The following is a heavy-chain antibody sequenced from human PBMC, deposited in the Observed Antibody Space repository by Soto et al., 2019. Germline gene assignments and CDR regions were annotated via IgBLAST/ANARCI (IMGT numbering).Heavy chain of an antibody. J-gene: IGHJ3*02. V-gene: IGHV3-15*07. Sequence: GGSLRLSCAASGFTFSNAWMNWVRQAPGKGLEWVGRIKSKTDGGTTDYAAPVKGRFTISRDDSKNTLYLQMNSLKTEDTAVYYCTTGFLVGATIVSAFDIWGQGTMVTVSS. D-gene: IGHD1-26*01. CDR2: IKSKTDGGTT. CDR1: GFTFSNAW. CDR3: TTGFLVGATIVSAFDI.